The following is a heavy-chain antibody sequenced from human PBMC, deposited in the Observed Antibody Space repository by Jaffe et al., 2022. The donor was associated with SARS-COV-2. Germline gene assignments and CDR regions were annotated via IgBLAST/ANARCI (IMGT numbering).Heavy chain of an antibody. CDR3: ARVRGGSYFDY. CDR1: GYSISSGYY. Sequence: QVQLQESGPGLVKPSETLSLTCTVSGYSISSGYYWGWIRQPPGKGLEWIGSIYHSGSTYYNPSLKSRVTISVDTSKNQFSLKLSSVTAADTAVYYCARVRGGSYFDYWGQGTLVTVSS. J-gene: IGHJ4*02. CDR2: IYHSGST. D-gene: IGHD3-16*01. V-gene: IGHV4-38-2*02.